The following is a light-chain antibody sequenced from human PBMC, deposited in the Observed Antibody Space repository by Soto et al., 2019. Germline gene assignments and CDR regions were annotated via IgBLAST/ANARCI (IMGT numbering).Light chain of an antibody. Sequence: QSVLAQPPSVSGAPGQRVTISCTWSSSNIGASSDIHWYRHLPGTAPQLLLYGSYNRSPGVPDRFSGSKSATSASLAITGLQAEDEADYYCQSYDSSLRIDVFGSGTKLTVL. J-gene: IGLJ1*01. CDR3: QSYDSSLRIDV. CDR2: GSY. CDR1: SSNIGASSD. V-gene: IGLV1-40*01.